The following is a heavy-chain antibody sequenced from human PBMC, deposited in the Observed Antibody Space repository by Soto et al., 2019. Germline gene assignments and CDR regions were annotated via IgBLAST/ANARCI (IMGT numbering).Heavy chain of an antibody. Sequence: ASVKVSCKASGYTFSSYGITWVRQAPGQGLEWMGWISVYNGNTNYAQKLQGRVTMTTDTSTSTAYMELRSLRSDDTAVYYCAKPRESVHIVVVVAASDAFDIWGQGTMVNVSS. CDR3: AKPRESVHIVVVVAASDAFDI. J-gene: IGHJ3*02. CDR2: ISVYNGNT. CDR1: GYTFSSYG. V-gene: IGHV1-18*01. D-gene: IGHD2-15*01.